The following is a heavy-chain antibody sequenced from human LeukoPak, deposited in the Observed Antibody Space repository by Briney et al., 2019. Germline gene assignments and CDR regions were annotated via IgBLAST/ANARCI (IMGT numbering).Heavy chain of an antibody. CDR2: IYYSGST. CDR1: GGSISSYY. CDR3: ARPGSNSDAFDI. V-gene: IGHV4-59*01. D-gene: IGHD3-10*01. J-gene: IGHJ3*02. Sequence: PSETLSLTCTVSGGSISSYYWSWIRQPPGKGLEWIGYIYYSGSTNYNPSHKSRVTISVDTSKNQFSLKLSSVTAADTAVYYCARPGSNSDAFDIWGQGTMVTVSS.